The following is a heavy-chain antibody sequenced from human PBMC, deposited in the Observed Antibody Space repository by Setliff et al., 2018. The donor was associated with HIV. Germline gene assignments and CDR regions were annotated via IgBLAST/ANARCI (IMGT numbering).Heavy chain of an antibody. J-gene: IGHJ4*02. Sequence: ASVKVSCKASGGTFSSYAIYWVRQAPGQGLEWMGWISAYNGNTNYAQKLQGRVTMTTDTSTSTAYMELRSLRSDDTAVYYCARDPPPYYYDSSGYYDYWGQGTLVTVSS. V-gene: IGHV1-18*01. CDR1: GGTFSSYA. CDR3: ARDPPPYYYDSSGYYDY. D-gene: IGHD3-22*01. CDR2: ISAYNGNT.